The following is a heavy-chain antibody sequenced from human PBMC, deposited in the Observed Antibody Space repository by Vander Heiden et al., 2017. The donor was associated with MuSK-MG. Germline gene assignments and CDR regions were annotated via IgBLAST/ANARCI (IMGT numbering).Heavy chain of an antibody. V-gene: IGHV3-30-3*01. CDR3: ARGLTRATKWGGY. Sequence: QVQLVESGGGVVQPGTALRPSFPATGVHSSTSAMHWVRQAPGKGVEWVAVIANDGSNKCYADSVKGRFTISRDNSKKTLYLQMNSLRAEDTAVYYCARGLTRATKWGGYWGQGTLITVSS. CDR2: IANDGSNK. J-gene: IGHJ4*02. CDR1: GVHSSTSA. D-gene: IGHD1-26*01.